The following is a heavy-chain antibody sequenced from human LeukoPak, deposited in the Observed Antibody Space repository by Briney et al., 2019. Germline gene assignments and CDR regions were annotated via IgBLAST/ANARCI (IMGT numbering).Heavy chain of an antibody. D-gene: IGHD6-13*01. CDR3: ARGWWAAAGLTRDY. CDR2: IYHSGST. J-gene: IGHJ4*02. Sequence: PSETLSLTCAVSDYSISSGHYWGWIRQPPGKGLEWIGSIYHSGSTYYNPSLKSRVTISVDTSKNQFSLKLSSVTAADTAVYYCARGWWAAAGLTRDYWGQGTLVTVSS. CDR1: DYSISSGHY. V-gene: IGHV4-38-2*01.